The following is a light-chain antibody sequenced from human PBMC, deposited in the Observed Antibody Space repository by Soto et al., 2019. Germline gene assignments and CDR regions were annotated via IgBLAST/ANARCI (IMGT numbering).Light chain of an antibody. CDR2: DVS. Sequence: QSALTQPASVSGSPGQSITISCTGTSSDVGGYNHVSWYQQHPGKVPKLMIYDVSNRPSGVSARISGSKSGNTASLTISGLQAEDEADYYCSSYTSSSTVVFGGGTKLTVL. CDR1: SSDVGGYNH. V-gene: IGLV2-14*03. CDR3: SSYTSSSTVV. J-gene: IGLJ2*01.